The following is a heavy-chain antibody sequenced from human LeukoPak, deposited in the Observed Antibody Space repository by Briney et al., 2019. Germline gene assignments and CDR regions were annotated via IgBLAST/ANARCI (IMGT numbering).Heavy chain of an antibody. CDR1: GFTFSSYS. V-gene: IGHV3-48*04. D-gene: IGHD6-13*01. Sequence: GGSLRLSCAASGFTFSSYSMNWVRQAPGKGLEWVSYISTSSTIYYADSVKGRFTISRDNAKNSLYLQMNSLRAEDTAVYYCARVRAAYYFAYWAKETRVTVS. CDR3: ARVRAAYYFAY. J-gene: IGHJ4*02. CDR2: ISTSSTI.